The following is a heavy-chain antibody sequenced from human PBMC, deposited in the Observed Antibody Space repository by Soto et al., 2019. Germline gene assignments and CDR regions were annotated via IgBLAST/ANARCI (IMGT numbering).Heavy chain of an antibody. CDR2: IYYSGST. J-gene: IGHJ4*02. V-gene: IGHV4-59*08. CDR3: ARHGGGPLDY. Sequence: SETLSLTCTVSGGSISSYYWSWIRQPPGKGLEWIGYIYYSGSTNYNPSLKSRVTISVDTSKNQFSLKLSSVTAADTAVYYCARHGGGPLDYWGQGTLVTVSS. CDR1: GGSISSYY. D-gene: IGHD2-15*01.